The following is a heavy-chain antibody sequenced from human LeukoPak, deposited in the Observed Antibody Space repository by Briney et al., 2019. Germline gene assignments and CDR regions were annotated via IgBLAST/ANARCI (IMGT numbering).Heavy chain of an antibody. D-gene: IGHD6-6*01. Sequence: VKVSCKASGYTFTSYGISWVRQAPGQGLEWMGWISGYNGNTNYAQKLQGRVAMTTDTSTSTAYMELRSLRSDDTAVYYCARRTYSSSSSIFDYWGQGTLVTVSS. J-gene: IGHJ4*02. CDR3: ARRTYSSSSSIFDY. CDR1: GYTFTSYG. V-gene: IGHV1-18*01. CDR2: ISGYNGNT.